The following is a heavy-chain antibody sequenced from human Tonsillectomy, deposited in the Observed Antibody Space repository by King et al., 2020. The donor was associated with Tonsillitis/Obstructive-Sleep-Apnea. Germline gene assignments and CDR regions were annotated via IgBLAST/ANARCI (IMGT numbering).Heavy chain of an antibody. CDR3: ARHRGQPEYFQH. J-gene: IGHJ1*01. CDR1: GGSISSYY. V-gene: IGHV4-59*08. CDR2: IYYSGST. D-gene: IGHD2-2*01. Sequence: QLQESGPGLVKPSETLSLTCTVSGGSISSYYCSWIRQPPGKGLEWIGYIYYSGSTNYNPSLKSRVTISVDTSKNQFSLKLSSVTAADTAVYYCARHRGQPEYFQHWGQGTLVTVSS.